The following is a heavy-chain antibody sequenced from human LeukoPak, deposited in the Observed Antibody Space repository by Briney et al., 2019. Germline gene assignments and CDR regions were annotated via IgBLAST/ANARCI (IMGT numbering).Heavy chain of an antibody. CDR3: ARLRTAMVIEYYFDY. CDR1: GGTFSSYA. CDR2: IIPVFRTA. J-gene: IGHJ4*02. V-gene: IGHV1-69*05. D-gene: IGHD5-18*01. Sequence: ASVKVSCKASGGTFSSYAISSVRQAPGQGLEWMGGIIPVFRTANYAQKFQGRVTITTDESTSTAYMDLSSLRSEDTAVYYCARLRTAMVIEYYFDYWGQGTLVTVSS.